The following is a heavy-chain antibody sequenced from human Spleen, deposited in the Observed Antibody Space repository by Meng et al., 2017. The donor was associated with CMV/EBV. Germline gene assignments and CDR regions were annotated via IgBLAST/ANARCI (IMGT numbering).Heavy chain of an antibody. V-gene: IGHV3-48*04. Sequence: GESLKISCAASGFIFSNYNMNWVRRAPGKGLEWVSFISSSYNTIYYADSVKGRFTISRDNARNSLFLQMNSLRAEDTVVYYCVRDGFHDVSGYWLGYFDYWGQGTLVTVSS. CDR1: GFIFSNYN. CDR3: VRDGFHDVSGYWLGYFDY. D-gene: IGHD3-22*01. CDR2: ISSSYNTI. J-gene: IGHJ4*02.